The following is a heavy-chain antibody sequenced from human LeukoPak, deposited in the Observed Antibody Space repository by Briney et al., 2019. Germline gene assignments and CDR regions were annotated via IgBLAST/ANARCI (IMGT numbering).Heavy chain of an antibody. Sequence: ASVKVSCKASGYTFTRFDINWVRQAPGQGLEWMGWMNPNSGNAGYAQKFQGRVTMTRNTSISTAYMELSSLTSEDTAVYYCARGYLLYQVDYWGQGTLVTVSS. D-gene: IGHD2-8*01. J-gene: IGHJ4*02. CDR1: GYTFTRFD. CDR3: ARGYLLYQVDY. V-gene: IGHV1-8*01. CDR2: MNPNSGNA.